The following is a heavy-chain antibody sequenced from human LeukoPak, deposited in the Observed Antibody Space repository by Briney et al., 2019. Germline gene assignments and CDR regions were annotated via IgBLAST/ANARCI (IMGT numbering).Heavy chain of an antibody. J-gene: IGHJ4*02. D-gene: IGHD1-26*01. V-gene: IGHV4-4*07. Sequence: SETLSLTCTVSGGSISSYYWSWIRQPAGKGLEWIGRIYTSGSTYYNPSLKSRLTISIDTSKNQFSLKLISATAADTAVYSCARYASGSYFRGIDHWGQGTLVTVSS. CDR2: IYTSGST. CDR1: GGSISSYY. CDR3: ARYASGSYFRGIDH.